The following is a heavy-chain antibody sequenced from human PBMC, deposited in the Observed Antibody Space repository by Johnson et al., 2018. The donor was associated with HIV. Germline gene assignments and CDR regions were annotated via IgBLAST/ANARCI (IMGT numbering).Heavy chain of an antibody. J-gene: IGHJ3*02. Sequence: QVQLVESGGGVVQPGRSLRLSCVASGFRFTSYGIHWVRQVPGKGPVWVALIRPDGSKTDYADSVKGRFTISRDNAKNTLYLQMNSLGAKDTAVYYCARDTSAGEQLVGAFDIWGHGTMVTVSS. CDR2: IRPDGSKT. D-gene: IGHD6-6*01. V-gene: IGHV3-30*02. CDR1: GFRFTSYG. CDR3: ARDTSAGEQLVGAFDI.